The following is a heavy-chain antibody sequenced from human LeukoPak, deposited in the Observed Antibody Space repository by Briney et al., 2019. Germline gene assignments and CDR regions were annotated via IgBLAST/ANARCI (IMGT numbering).Heavy chain of an antibody. Sequence: GASVKVSCKASGYAFTSYAMHWVRQAPGQRLEWMGWINAGNGNTKYSQKFQGRVTITRDTSASTAYMELSSLRSEDTAVYYCARPTYGSGSPDYWGQGTLVTVSS. V-gene: IGHV1-3*01. CDR2: INAGNGNT. D-gene: IGHD3-10*01. CDR3: ARPTYGSGSPDY. J-gene: IGHJ4*02. CDR1: GYAFTSYA.